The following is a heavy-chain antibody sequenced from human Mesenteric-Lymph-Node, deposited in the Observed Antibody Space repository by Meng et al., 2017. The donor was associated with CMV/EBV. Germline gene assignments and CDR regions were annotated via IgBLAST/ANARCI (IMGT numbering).Heavy chain of an antibody. CDR2: INHSGST. J-gene: IGHJ4*02. CDR1: GGSLSGYY. D-gene: IGHD4-23*01. V-gene: IGHV4-34*01. CDR3: ARHQRWLKSEGGFNY. Sequence: VPVQRGGSGLLNPSETRAPHCAVYGGSLSGYYWSWIRQPPGKGLEWIGEINHSGSTNYNPSLKSRVTISVDTSKNQFSLKLSSVTAADTAVYYCARHQRWLKSEGGFNYWGQGTLVTVSS.